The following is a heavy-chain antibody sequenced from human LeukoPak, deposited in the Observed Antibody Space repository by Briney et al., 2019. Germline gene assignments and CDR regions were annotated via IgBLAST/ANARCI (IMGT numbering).Heavy chain of an antibody. CDR2: ISNDSVDK. V-gene: IGHV3-11*04. D-gene: IGHD3-3*01. J-gene: IGHJ3*02. CDR1: GFVFSDYY. Sequence: GGSLRLSCVGSGFVFSDYYMSWIRQAPGKGLEWVSYISNDSVDKYYVDSVRGRFTISRDNAKKSMYLQMSGLRVEDTAVYYCARRDWVSGAVRAFDIWGQGTMVTVSS. CDR3: ARRDWVSGAVRAFDI.